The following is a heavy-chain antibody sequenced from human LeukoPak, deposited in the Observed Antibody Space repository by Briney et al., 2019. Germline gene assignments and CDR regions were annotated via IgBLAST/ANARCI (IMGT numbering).Heavy chain of an antibody. V-gene: IGHV3-30-3*01. J-gene: IGHJ4*02. CDR1: GFTFSSYP. D-gene: IGHD3-22*01. CDR3: ARDSSGYPLDY. Sequence: PGGSLRLSCAASGFTFSSYPMHWVRQAPGKGLEWVAVISNDIRNTYYADSVKGRFSISRDNPKNTLYLQMNSLRADDTALYYCARDSSGYPLDYWGQGTLVTVSS. CDR2: ISNDIRNT.